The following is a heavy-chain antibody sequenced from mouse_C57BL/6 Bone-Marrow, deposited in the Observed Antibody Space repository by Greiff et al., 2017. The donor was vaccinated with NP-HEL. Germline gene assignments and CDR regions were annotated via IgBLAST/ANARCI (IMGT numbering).Heavy chain of an antibody. D-gene: IGHD1-1*01. J-gene: IGHJ3*01. CDR2: ISSGGDYI. CDR3: TSSLRSLFAY. CDR1: GFTFSSYA. V-gene: IGHV5-9-1*02. Sequence: EVQLVESGEGLVKPGGSLKLSCAASGFTFSSYAMSWVRQTPEKRLEWVAYISSGGDYIYYADTVKGRFTISRDNDRHTLYLQMSSLKSEDTAIYYCTSSLRSLFAYWGQGTLVTVSA.